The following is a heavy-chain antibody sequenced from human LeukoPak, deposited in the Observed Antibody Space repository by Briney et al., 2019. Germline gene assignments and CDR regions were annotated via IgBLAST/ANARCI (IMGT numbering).Heavy chain of an antibody. CDR1: GGSINSYY. V-gene: IGHV4-59*01. Sequence: SETLSLTCTVSGGSINSYYWSWIRQPPGKGLEWIGHMYYSGGTNYNPSLKSRVTISVDTSKNQVSLKLSSVTAADTAVYYCATSPRSSSGWGWVDHWGQGILVTVSS. CDR2: MYYSGGT. CDR3: ATSPRSSSGWGWVDH. J-gene: IGHJ4*02. D-gene: IGHD6-19*01.